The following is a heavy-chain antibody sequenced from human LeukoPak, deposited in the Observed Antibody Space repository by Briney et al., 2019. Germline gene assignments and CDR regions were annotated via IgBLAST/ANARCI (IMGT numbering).Heavy chain of an antibody. CDR1: GYTFTGYY. V-gene: IGHV1-2*02. CDR2: INPNSGGT. CDR3: ARVWPAAMYWFDP. Sequence: APVKVSCKASGYTFTGYYMHWVRQAPGQGLEWMGWINPNSGGTNYAQKFQGRVTMTRDTSISTAYMELSRLRSDDTAVYYCARVWPAAMYWFDPWGQGTLVTVSS. J-gene: IGHJ5*02. D-gene: IGHD2-2*01.